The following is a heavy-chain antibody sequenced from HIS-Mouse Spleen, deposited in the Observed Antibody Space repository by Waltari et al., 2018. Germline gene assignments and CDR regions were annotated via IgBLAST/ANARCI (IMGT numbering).Heavy chain of an antibody. J-gene: IGHJ4*02. CDR3: ATVGTMVRGFDY. Sequence: QVQLVQSGAEVKKPGASVKVSCKVSGYTLTELSMYWVRQAPGKGLEWMGGFDPEDGETSYAQQFQGRVTMTEDTSTDTAYMELSSMRSEDTAVYYCATVGTMVRGFDYWGQGTLVTVSS. CDR2: FDPEDGET. D-gene: IGHD3-10*01. V-gene: IGHV1-24*01. CDR1: GYTLTELS.